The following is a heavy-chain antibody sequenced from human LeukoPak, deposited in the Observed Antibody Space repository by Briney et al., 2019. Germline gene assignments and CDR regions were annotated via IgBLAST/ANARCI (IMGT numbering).Heavy chain of an antibody. V-gene: IGHV3-7*03. D-gene: IGHD2-15*01. CDR2: INERGSAP. CDR1: GFTFSKSW. CDR3: ARPPAEYCSGGSCYYFDY. Sequence: GGSLRLSCEASGFTFSKSWMSWVRQAPGMGLEWVANINERGSAPYYVDSVKGRFTISRDNTKNSLYLQMNSLRVEDTAVYYCARPPAEYCSGGSCYYFDYWGQGTLVTVSS. J-gene: IGHJ4*02.